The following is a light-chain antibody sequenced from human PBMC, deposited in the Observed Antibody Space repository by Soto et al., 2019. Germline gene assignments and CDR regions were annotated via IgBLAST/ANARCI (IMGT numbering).Light chain of an antibody. J-gene: IGKJ2*01. CDR2: DAS. CDR3: QQRSNWPRT. CDR1: QSISSY. V-gene: IGKV3-11*01. Sequence: EIVLTQSPATLSLSPGERATLSCRASQSISSYLAWYQQKAGQAPRLLIYDASNRATGIPARFSGSGSGTDFTLTISSLETEDFAVYYCQQRSNWPRTFGQGTKLEIK.